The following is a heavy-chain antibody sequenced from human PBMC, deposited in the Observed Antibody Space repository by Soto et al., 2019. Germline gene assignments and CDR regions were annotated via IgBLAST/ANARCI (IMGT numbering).Heavy chain of an antibody. J-gene: IGHJ6*02. CDR2: IYYSGST. V-gene: IGHV4-39*01. Sequence: SETLSLTCTVSGGSISSSSYYWGWIRQPPGKGLEWIGSIYYSGSTYYNPSLKSRVTISVDTSKNQFSLKLSSVTAADTAVYYCASRYYGSGRAFDRYYYGMDVWGQGTTVTVSS. CDR3: ASRYYGSGRAFDRYYYGMDV. CDR1: GGSISSSSYY. D-gene: IGHD3-10*01.